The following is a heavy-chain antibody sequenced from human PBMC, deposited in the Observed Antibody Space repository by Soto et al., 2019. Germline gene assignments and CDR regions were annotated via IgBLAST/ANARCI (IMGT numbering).Heavy chain of an antibody. CDR1: GGSIRSGGYY. Sequence: SETLSLTCTVSGGSIRSGGYYWSWIRQRPGKGLEWIGYIYYSGSTYYNPSLKSRVTISVDTSKNQFSLKLSSVTAADTAVYYCARYDPYYGMDVWGQGTTVTVSS. CDR2: IYYSGST. CDR3: ARYDPYYGMDV. J-gene: IGHJ6*02. V-gene: IGHV4-31*03. D-gene: IGHD3-16*01.